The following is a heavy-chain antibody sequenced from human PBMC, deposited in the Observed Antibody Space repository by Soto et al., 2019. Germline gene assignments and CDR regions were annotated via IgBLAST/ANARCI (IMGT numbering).Heavy chain of an antibody. CDR1: GFTFSSYA. CDR3: ARGPAYYDSVWGSFLHF. CDR2: ILYDGSNE. D-gene: IGHD3-16*01. Sequence: QTGGSLRLSCAASGFTFSSYAMHWVRQAPGKGPEWVALILYDGSNEYYADSVKGRFTISRDNGKNTLYLEMNSLGTEDSAVYNCARGPAYYDSVWGSFLHFWGQGTLVTVSS. J-gene: IGHJ4*02. V-gene: IGHV3-30*03.